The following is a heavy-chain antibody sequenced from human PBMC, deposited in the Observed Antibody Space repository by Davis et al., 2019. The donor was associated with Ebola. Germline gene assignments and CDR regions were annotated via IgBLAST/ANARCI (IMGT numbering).Heavy chain of an antibody. CDR3: ARDSDDYSFDY. J-gene: IGHJ4*02. D-gene: IGHD4-11*01. CDR1: GFSFSNYG. Sequence: GESLKISCAASGFSFSNYGMHWVRQAPGKGLEWVAFIRYDGSNTYYADSVKGRFTISRDNSKNTLYLQMNSLRPEDTAVYYCARDSDDYSFDYWGQGTLVTVSS. V-gene: IGHV3-30*02. CDR2: IRYDGSNT.